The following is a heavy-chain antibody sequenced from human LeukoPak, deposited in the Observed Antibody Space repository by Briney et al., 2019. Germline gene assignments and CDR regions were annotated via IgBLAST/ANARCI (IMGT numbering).Heavy chain of an antibody. CDR1: GYTFTHQW. D-gene: IGHD3-10*01. Sequence: GESLKISCKASGYTFTHQWIGWVRQKSGSGLEGMRIIYPRDSDTRYRPSFQGHVSISADTSMNTAYLEWSRLEASDTAIYYCARHSDVIGAIWGQGTLVTVSS. J-gene: IGHJ4*02. CDR2: IYPRDSDT. CDR3: ARHSDVIGAI. V-gene: IGHV5-51*01.